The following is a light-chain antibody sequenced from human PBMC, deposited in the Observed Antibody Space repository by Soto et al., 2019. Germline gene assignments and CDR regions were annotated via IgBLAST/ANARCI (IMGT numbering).Light chain of an antibody. J-gene: IGKJ2*01. CDR3: LQYYTYYT. CDR2: KAS. V-gene: IGKV1-5*03. CDR1: QSISSW. Sequence: DIQMTQSPSTLSASIGDRVTITCRASQSISSWLAWYQQKPGKAPKLLIYKASSLGSGVPSRFSGSGSGTEFTLTISSLQPDDFATYYCLQYYTYYTFGQGTKLEIK.